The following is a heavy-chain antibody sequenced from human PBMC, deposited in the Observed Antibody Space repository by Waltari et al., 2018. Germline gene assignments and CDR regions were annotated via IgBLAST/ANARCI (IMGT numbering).Heavy chain of an antibody. J-gene: IGHJ5*02. CDR1: GYAFIGFY. D-gene: IGHD3-16*01. V-gene: IGHV1-46*01. CDR3: ARVAGDFGDRQFYL. CDR2: INPSGGFT. Sequence: QVQLEQSGAEVVKPGASVKISCKASGYAFIGFYIHWVRQAPGQGLEWMGLINPSGGFTNYAQKFQGRVTVTSDTSTSTVYMKMTSLRSDDTATYYCARVAGDFGDRQFYLWGQGTLVAVSS.